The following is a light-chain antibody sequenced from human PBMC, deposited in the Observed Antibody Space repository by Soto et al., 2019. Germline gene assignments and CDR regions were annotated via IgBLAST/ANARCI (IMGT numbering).Light chain of an antibody. CDR1: QSISTF. V-gene: IGKV3D-15*01. CDR3: QQYNNWPLIT. J-gene: IGKJ5*01. CDR2: DAS. Sequence: EVVLTQSPATLSLSPGDRATLSCRASQSISTFLTWYQQKPGQAPRLLIYDASTRATGIPPRFSGTGSGTDFTLTISGLQSEDFALYYCQQYNNWPLITFGQGTRLEIK.